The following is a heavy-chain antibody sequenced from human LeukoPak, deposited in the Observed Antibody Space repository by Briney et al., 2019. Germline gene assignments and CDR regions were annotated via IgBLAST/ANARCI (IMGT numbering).Heavy chain of an antibody. J-gene: IGHJ4*02. CDR3: ARDPTGSGSC. Sequence: GRSLRLSCAASGFTFSSYAMHWVRQAPGKGLEGVAVISYDGSNKYYADSVKGGFTISRDNSKNTLYLQMNTLRPEDTAVYYCARDPTGSGSCWGQGTLVTVSS. CDR1: GFTFSSYA. D-gene: IGHD3-10*01. V-gene: IGHV3-30-3*01. CDR2: ISYDGSNK.